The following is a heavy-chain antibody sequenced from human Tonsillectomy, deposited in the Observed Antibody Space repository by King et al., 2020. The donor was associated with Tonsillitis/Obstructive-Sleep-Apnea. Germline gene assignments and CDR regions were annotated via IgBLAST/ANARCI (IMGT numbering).Heavy chain of an antibody. J-gene: IGHJ4*02. CDR2: LNEDGSET. CDR3: ARITRSSLTSY. CDR1: GFTFSDSW. Sequence: VQLVESGGGLVQPGGSLRLSCVTFGFTFSDSWMNWVRQAPGKGLEWVANLNEDGSETYYVDSVRGRFTVSRDNAKNSLYLHMSSLRTEDTALYYCARITRSSLTSYWGQGALVTASS. D-gene: IGHD2-2*01. V-gene: IGHV3-7*04.